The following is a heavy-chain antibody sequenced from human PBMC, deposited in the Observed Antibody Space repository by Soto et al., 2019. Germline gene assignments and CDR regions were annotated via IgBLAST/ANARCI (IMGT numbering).Heavy chain of an antibody. J-gene: IGHJ6*02. CDR3: ASSSRMLYGMDV. CDR2: IDPSDSYT. V-gene: IGHV5-10-1*01. Sequence: PGESLKISCKRSGYSFTSYWISRVRPMPGKGLEWMGRIDPSDSYTNYSPSFQGHVTISADKSISTAYLQWSSPKASDTAMYYCASSSRMLYGMDVWGQGTTVTVSS. D-gene: IGHD3-16*01. CDR1: GYSFTSYW.